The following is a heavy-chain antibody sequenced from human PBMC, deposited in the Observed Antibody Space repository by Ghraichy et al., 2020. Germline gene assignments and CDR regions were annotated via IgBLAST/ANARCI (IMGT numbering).Heavy chain of an antibody. Sequence: GGSLRLSCAASGFTFSSYAMSWVRQAPGKGLEWVSAISGSGATTYYADSVKGRFTISRDNSKNTLYLQMSSLRAEDTAVYYCAKRLVDNGDYWAAFDIWGQGTMVTVSS. CDR2: ISGSGATT. CDR1: GFTFSSYA. V-gene: IGHV3-23*01. CDR3: AKRLVDNGDYWAAFDI. D-gene: IGHD4-17*01. J-gene: IGHJ3*02.